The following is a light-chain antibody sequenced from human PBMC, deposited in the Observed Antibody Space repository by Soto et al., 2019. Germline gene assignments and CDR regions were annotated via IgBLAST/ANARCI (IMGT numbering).Light chain of an antibody. CDR2: GAS. J-gene: IGKJ1*01. V-gene: IGKV1-8*01. Sequence: AIRMTQSPSSLSASTGDRVTITCRASQGISSYLAWYQQKPGKAPKLLIYGASSLESGVPSRFSGSGSGTEFTLTISSLQPDDFATYYCQQYNSYRTFGQGTKVDIK. CDR1: QGISSY. CDR3: QQYNSYRT.